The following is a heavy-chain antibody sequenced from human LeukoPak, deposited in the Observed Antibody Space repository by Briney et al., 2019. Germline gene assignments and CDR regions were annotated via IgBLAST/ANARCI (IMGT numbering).Heavy chain of an antibody. V-gene: IGHV3-11*03. Sequence: GSLRRDCAASGFTFSYYSIRWIRQAPGKGLEWVSYISSSSSYTNYADSVKGRFTISRDNVKNSLYPQMNSLRAEDTALYYCGKETLGVFEYWRRGTLVTVSS. CDR1: GFTFSYYS. CDR3: GKETLGVFEY. CDR2: ISSSSSYT. J-gene: IGHJ4*02. D-gene: IGHD3-16*01.